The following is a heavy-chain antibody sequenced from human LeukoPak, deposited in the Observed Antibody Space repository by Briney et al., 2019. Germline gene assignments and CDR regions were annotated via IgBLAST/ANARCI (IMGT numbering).Heavy chain of an antibody. CDR2: ISGSGRST. CDR3: AKGPRYSGSYFDY. V-gene: IGHV3-23*01. D-gene: IGHD1-26*01. Sequence: GGSLRLSCAASGFTFSSYAMSWVRQAPGKGLEWVSAISGSGRSTYYADSVKGRFTISRDNSKNTLSLQMNSLRAEDTAVYFCAKGPRYSGSYFDYWGQGTLVTVSS. CDR1: GFTFSSYA. J-gene: IGHJ4*02.